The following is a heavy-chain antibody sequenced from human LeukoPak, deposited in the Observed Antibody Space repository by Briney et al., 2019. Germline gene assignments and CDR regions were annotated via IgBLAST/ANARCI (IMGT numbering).Heavy chain of an antibody. D-gene: IGHD5-24*01. CDR2: IKVDGSEK. J-gene: IGHJ4*02. Sequence: GGSLRLSCAASGFTFSYYWMTWVRQAPGKGLEWVANIKVDGSEKYYVVSVKGRFTISRDNAKNSLYLQMNSLRAEDSAVYYCARQQQMATIVGGFLDSWGQGTLVTVSS. CDR3: ARQQQMATIVGGFLDS. V-gene: IGHV3-7*01. CDR1: GFTFSYYW.